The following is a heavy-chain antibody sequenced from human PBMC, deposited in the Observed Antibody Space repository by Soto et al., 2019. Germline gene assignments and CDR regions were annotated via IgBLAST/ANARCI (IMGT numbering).Heavy chain of an antibody. V-gene: IGHV1-69*04. CDR1: GGTFSSYT. J-gene: IGHJ3*02. Sequence: SVKVSCKASGGTFSSYTISWVRQAPGQGLEWMGRIIPILGIANYAQKFQGRVTITADKSTSTAYMELSSLRSEDTAVYYCAKDQIGGWYDAFDIWGQGTMVTVSS. CDR3: AKDQIGGWYDAFDI. CDR2: IIPILGIA. D-gene: IGHD6-19*01.